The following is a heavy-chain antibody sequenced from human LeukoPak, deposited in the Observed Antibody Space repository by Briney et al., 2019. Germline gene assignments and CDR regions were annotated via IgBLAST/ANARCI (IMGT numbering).Heavy chain of an antibody. CDR3: ASISDLLYYFDS. V-gene: IGHV3-66*01. CDR1: GFTFSSYE. J-gene: IGHJ4*02. CDR2: SYTGGNT. Sequence: PGGSLRLSCAASGFTFSSYEMNWVRQAPGKGLEWVSVSYTGGNTHYADSVKGRFTLSRDNSKNTVYLQMNSLRVEDTAMYYCASISDLLYYFDSWGQGTLVTVSS.